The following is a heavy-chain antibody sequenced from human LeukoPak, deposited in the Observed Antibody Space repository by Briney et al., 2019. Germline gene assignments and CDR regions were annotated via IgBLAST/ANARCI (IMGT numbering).Heavy chain of an antibody. CDR3: ARSVVVVAATPFDY. CDR1: GFTFSSYA. J-gene: IGHJ4*02. Sequence: GGFLRLSCAASGFTFSSYAMSWVRQAPGKGLEWVSAISGSGGSTYYADSVKGRFTISRDNSKNTLYLQMNSLRAEDTAVYYCARSVVVVAATPFDYWGQGTLVTVSS. CDR2: ISGSGGST. V-gene: IGHV3-23*01. D-gene: IGHD2-15*01.